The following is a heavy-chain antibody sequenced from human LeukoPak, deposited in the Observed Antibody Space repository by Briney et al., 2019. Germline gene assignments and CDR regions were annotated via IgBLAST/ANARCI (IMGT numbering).Heavy chain of an antibody. J-gene: IGHJ4*02. Sequence: SETLSLTCAVYGGSFSGYYWSWIRQPPGKGLEWIGEINHSGSTNYNPSLKSRVTISVDTSKSQFSLKLSSVTAADTAVYYCARGWLYGSGSPLVSWGQGTLVTVSS. V-gene: IGHV4-34*01. CDR1: GGSFSGYY. CDR2: INHSGST. CDR3: ARGWLYGSGSPLVS. D-gene: IGHD3-10*01.